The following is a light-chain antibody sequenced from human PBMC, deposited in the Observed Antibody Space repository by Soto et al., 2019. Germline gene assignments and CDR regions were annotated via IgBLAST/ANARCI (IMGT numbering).Light chain of an antibody. J-gene: IGKJ4*01. CDR3: QQYGSSPLT. CDR1: QSISGRY. CDR2: DAS. V-gene: IGKV3-20*01. Sequence: ETVLTQSHGTLSLSPGERASLSCRASQSISGRYLAWYQQKPGQAPRLLIYDASSRATGIPDRFSGSGSGTDFILTISRLEPEDFAVYYCQQYGSSPLTFGGGTKAEIK.